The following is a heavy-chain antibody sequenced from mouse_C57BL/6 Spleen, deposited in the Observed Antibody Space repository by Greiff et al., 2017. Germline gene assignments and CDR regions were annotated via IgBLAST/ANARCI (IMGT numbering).Heavy chain of an antibody. D-gene: IGHD1-1*01. CDR3: ARSYYYGSSYAGCAY. J-gene: IGHJ3*01. CDR2: IYPRDGST. V-gene: IGHV1-85*01. CDR1: GYTFTSYW. Sequence: QVQLQQPGAELVKPGASVKMSCKASGYTFTSYWITWVKQRPGQGLEWIGWIYPRDGSTKYNEKFKGKATLTVDTSSSTAYMELHSLTSEDSAVYFCARSYYYGSSYAGCAYGGQGTLVTVSA.